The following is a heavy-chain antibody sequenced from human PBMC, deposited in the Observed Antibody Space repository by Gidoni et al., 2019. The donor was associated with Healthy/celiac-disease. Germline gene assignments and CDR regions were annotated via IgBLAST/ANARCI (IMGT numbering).Heavy chain of an antibody. CDR2: ISSSGSTI. D-gene: IGHD6-13*01. CDR1: GFTFSSYY. Sequence: QLQLVESGGGLFKPGGSLRLSCAASGFTFSSYYMSWIRQAPGKGLEWVSYISSSGSTIYYADYVKGRFTISRDNAKNSLYLQMNSLRAEDTAVYYCARGRQLALNYYYYYGMDVWGQGTTVTVSS. V-gene: IGHV3-11*01. CDR3: ARGRQLALNYYYYYGMDV. J-gene: IGHJ6*02.